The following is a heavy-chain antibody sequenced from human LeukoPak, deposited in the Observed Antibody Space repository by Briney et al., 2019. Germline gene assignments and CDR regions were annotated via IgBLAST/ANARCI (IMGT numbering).Heavy chain of an antibody. CDR2: IYSGGNT. CDR3: SGSSWYGYFDY. V-gene: IGHV3-53*01. D-gene: IGHD6-13*01. Sequence: PGGSLRLSCAASGFTVSSKYMSWVRQAPGKGQEWVSVIYSGGNTDYGDSVKGRFTISRDNSKNTLYLQMNSLRAEDTAVYYCSGSSWYGYFDYWGQGTLVTVSS. CDR1: GFTVSSKY. J-gene: IGHJ4*02.